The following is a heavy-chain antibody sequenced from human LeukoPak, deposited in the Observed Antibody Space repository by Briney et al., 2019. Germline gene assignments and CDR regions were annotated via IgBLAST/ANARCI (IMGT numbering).Heavy chain of an antibody. V-gene: IGHV1-2*02. CDR1: GYTFSGFY. Sequence: EASVKVSCKASGYTFSGFYMHWVRQAPGQGLEWMGWINPTTGGTNYAQKFQGRVTMTRDTSISTAYMELSRLRSDDTAVYYCARVRHSGRDAFDIWGQGTMVTVSS. CDR2: INPTTGGT. D-gene: IGHD1-26*01. J-gene: IGHJ3*02. CDR3: ARVRHSGRDAFDI.